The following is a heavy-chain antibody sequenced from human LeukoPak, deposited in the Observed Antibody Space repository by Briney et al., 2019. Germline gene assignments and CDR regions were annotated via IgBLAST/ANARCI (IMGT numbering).Heavy chain of an antibody. V-gene: IGHV1-18*01. CDR2: ISAYNGNT. CDR1: GYTFTSYG. J-gene: IGHJ4*02. D-gene: IGHD6-19*01. Sequence: ASVKVSCKASGYTFTSYGISWVRQAPGQGLEWMGWISAYNGNTNYAQKLQGRVTMTTDTSTSTAYMELRSLRSDDTAVYHCARFGRKKQWLVRVLDYFDYWGQGTLVTVSS. CDR3: ARFGRKKQWLVRVLDYFDY.